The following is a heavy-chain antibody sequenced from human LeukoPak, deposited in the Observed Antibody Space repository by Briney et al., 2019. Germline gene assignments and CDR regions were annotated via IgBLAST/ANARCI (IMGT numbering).Heavy chain of an antibody. CDR3: ARVFRTTYLDP. CDR2: IYYSGST. Sequence: SETLSLTCTVSGGSISSYYWSWIRQPPGKGLEWIGYIYYSGSTNYNPSLKSRVTISVDTSKNQFSLKLSSVTAADTAVYYCARVFRTTYLDPWGQGTLVTVSS. J-gene: IGHJ5*02. CDR1: GGSISSYY. V-gene: IGHV4-59*01. D-gene: IGHD1-1*01.